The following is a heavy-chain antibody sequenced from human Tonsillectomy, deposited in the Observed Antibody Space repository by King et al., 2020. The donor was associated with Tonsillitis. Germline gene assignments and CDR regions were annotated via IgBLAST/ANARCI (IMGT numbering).Heavy chain of an antibody. D-gene: IGHD6-19*01. CDR3: ARGGKEQWLGS. CDR2: ISSSSSYI. V-gene: IGHV3-21*01. CDR1: GFTFSTDS. J-gene: IGHJ4*02. Sequence: VQLVESGGGLVKPGGSLRLSCAASGFTFSTDSMNWVRQAPGKGLEWVSSISSSSSYIYYADSVKGRFTISRDNAKNLLYLQMNSLRAEDTAVYYCARGGKEQWLGSWGQGTLVTVSS.